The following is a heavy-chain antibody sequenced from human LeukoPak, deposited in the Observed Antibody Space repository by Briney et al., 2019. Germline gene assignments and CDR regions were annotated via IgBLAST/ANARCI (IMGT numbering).Heavy chain of an antibody. J-gene: IGHJ4*02. CDR2: IKQDGSEK. V-gene: IGHV3-7*01. D-gene: IGHD1-26*01. CDR3: AIPVGATRDY. Sequence: GGSLRLSCAASGFTFSSYAMSWVRRAPGKGLEWVANIKQDGSEKYYVDSVKGRFTISRDNAKNSLYLQMNSLRAEDTAVYYCAIPVGATRDYWGQGTLVTVSS. CDR1: GFTFSSYA.